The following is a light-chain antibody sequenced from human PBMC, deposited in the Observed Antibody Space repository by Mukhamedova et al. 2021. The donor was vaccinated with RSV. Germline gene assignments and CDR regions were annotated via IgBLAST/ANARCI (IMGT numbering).Light chain of an antibody. CDR3: QQYNSAPMYT. J-gene: IGKJ2*01. Sequence: GDRVTISCRASQSVSIWLAWYQHKPGKAPKALIYKASSLADGVPSRFSASGAGTDFTLTISSLQPEDFATYYCQQYNSAPMYTFCQG. CDR1: QSVSIW. V-gene: IGKV1-5*03. CDR2: KAS.